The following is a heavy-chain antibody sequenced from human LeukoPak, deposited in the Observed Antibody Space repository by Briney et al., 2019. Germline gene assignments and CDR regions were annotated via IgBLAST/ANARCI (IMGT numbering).Heavy chain of an antibody. CDR3: ASTTADYYGSGSQYYYMDV. CDR1: GFTVSSNY. D-gene: IGHD3-10*01. J-gene: IGHJ6*03. CDR2: IYSGGST. Sequence: GGSLRLSCAASGFTVSSNYMSRVRQAPGKGLEWVSVIYSGGSTYYADSVKGRFTISRDNSKNTLYLQMNSLRAEDTAVYYCASTTADYYGSGSQYYYMDVWGKGTTVTVSS. V-gene: IGHV3-66*02.